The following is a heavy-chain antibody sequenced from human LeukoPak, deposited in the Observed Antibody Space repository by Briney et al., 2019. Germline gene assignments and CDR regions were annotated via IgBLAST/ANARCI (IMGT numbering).Heavy chain of an antibody. Sequence: GGSLRLSCAASGFTFSSYGMHWVRQAPGKGLEWVSTVSISGGSTYSADSVKGRFTISRDNSNNALYLQMHSLRAEDTAVYYCAKGLGGSSGWYYFDSWGQGALVIVSS. CDR1: GFTFSSYG. J-gene: IGHJ4*02. D-gene: IGHD6-19*01. V-gene: IGHV3-23*01. CDR3: AKGLGGSSGWYYFDS. CDR2: VSISGGST.